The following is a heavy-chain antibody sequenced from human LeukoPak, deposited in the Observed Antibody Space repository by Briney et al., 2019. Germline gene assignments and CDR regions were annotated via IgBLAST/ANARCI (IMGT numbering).Heavy chain of an antibody. Sequence: PSETLSLTCAVYGGSFSGYYWSWIRQPPGEGLEWIGEINHSGSTNYNPSLKSRVTISVDTSKNQFSLKLSSVTAADTAVYYCARLRRIVVPAVPRVYYYYMDVWGKGTTVTISS. V-gene: IGHV4-34*01. CDR3: ARLRRIVVPAVPRVYYYYMDV. CDR2: INHSGST. J-gene: IGHJ6*03. CDR1: GGSFSGYY. D-gene: IGHD2-2*01.